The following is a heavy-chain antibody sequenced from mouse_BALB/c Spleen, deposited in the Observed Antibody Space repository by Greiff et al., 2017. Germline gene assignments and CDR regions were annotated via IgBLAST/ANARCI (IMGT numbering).Heavy chain of an antibody. D-gene: IGHD2-1*01. CDR1: GYTFTSYV. V-gene: IGHV1-14*01. J-gene: IGHJ3*01. Sequence: EVQLQQSGPELVKPGASVKMSCKASGYTFTSYVMHWVKQKPGQGLEWIGYINPYNDGTKYNEKFKGKATLTSDKSSSTAYMELSSLTSEDSAVYYCARSGVYYGNPFAYWGQGTLVTVSA. CDR3: ARSGVYYGNPFAY. CDR2: INPYNDGT.